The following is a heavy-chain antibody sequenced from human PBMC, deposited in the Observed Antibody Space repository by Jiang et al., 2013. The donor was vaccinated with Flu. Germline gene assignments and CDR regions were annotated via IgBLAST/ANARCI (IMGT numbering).Heavy chain of an antibody. V-gene: IGHV3-15*01. J-gene: IGHJ4*02. Sequence: VQLLESGGGLVKPGGSLRLSCAASGFTFTDAWMLWVRQAPGKGLEWVGRVKSKANGGTRDYAAPVKGRFTISRDDSKNTLYLQMNSLKTADTAVYYCTAENSGNYYVDYWGQGTLVTVSS. D-gene: IGHD1-26*01. CDR3: TAENSGNYYVDY. CDR1: GFTFTDAW. CDR2: VKSKANGGTR.